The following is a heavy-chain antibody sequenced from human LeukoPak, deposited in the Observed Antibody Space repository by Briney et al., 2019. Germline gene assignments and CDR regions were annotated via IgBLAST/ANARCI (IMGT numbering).Heavy chain of an antibody. D-gene: IGHD6-13*01. V-gene: IGHV3-30*18. J-gene: IGHJ4*02. Sequence: GSLRLSCAASGFTFSSYGMPWVRQAPGKGLEWVAVISYDGSNEYYADSVKGRFTVSRDNSKNTLYLQMNSLRAEDTAVYYCAKGGQQLVRYYFDYWGQGTLVTVSS. CDR1: GFTFSSYG. CDR3: AKGGQQLVRYYFDY. CDR2: ISYDGSNE.